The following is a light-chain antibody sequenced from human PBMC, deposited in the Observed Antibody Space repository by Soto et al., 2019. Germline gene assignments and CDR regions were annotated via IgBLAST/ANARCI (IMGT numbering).Light chain of an antibody. V-gene: IGKV1-5*03. CDR1: QSISSW. CDR2: KTS. Sequence: DIQMTQSPSTLSAFVGDRVTITCRASQSISSWLAWYQQKPGKAPKLLIYKTSGLESGVPSRFSGSGSGTEFTFTISSLQPDDFATYYCQQYNSYWTFGQGTKVEIK. CDR3: QQYNSYWT. J-gene: IGKJ1*01.